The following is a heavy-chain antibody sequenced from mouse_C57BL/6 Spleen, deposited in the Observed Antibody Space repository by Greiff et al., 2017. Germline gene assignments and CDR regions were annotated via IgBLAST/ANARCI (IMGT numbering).Heavy chain of an antibody. V-gene: IGHV1-55*01. CDR3: ARRIWSRGEWYFDV. Sequence: QVQLQQPGAELVKPGASVKMSCKASGYTFTSYWITWVKQRPGQGLEWIGDIYPGSGSTNYNEKFKSKATLTVDTSSSTAYMQLSSLTSEDSAVYYCARRIWSRGEWYFDVWGTGTTVTVSS. CDR2: IYPGSGST. J-gene: IGHJ1*03. D-gene: IGHD2-2*01. CDR1: GYTFTSYW.